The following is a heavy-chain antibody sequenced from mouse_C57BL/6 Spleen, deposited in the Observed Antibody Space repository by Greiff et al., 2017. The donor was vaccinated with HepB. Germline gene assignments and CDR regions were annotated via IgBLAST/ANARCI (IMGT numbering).Heavy chain of an antibody. V-gene: IGHV1-55*01. CDR2: IYPASGGT. D-gene: IGHD1-1*01. J-gene: IGHJ1*03. CDR1: GYTFTSYW. Sequence: QVQLQQPGAELVKPGASVKMSCKASGYTFTSYWMTWVKQRPGQGLEWIGDIYPASGGTNYNEKFKSKATLTVDTSSSTAYMQLSSLTSEDSAVYYCARPDYYGSSYNWYFDVWGTGTTVTVSS. CDR3: ARPDYYGSSYNWYFDV.